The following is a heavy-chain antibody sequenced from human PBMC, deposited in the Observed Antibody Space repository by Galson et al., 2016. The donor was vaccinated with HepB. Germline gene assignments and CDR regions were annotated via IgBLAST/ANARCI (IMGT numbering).Heavy chain of an antibody. CDR1: DFTFRGYW. CDR3: ARGFGRIAESEYNWFDP. D-gene: IGHD6-6*01. Sequence: SLRLSCAASDFTFRGYWMNWLRQTPGSGLEWVANIKQDGSAKFYVDSVKGRFTISRDNARNSLFLYMNSLRADDSGVYYCARGFGRIAESEYNWFDPWGQGILVTVSS. J-gene: IGHJ5*02. V-gene: IGHV3-7*03. CDR2: IKQDGSAK.